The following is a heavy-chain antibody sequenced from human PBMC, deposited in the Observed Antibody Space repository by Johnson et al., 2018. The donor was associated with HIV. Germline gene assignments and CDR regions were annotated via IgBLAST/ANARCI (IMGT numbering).Heavy chain of an antibody. V-gene: IGHV3-33*06. D-gene: IGHD1-20*01. CDR2: IWYDGSNK. CDR3: AKDSMGFNWNQFEAFDM. Sequence: QVQLVESGGGVVQPGRSLRINCEVSEFTFMNYAMHWVRQAAGKGLEWVALIWYDGSNKYYADSVKGRFTISRDNSKNTLYLQMNSLRGEDTAVYYCAKDSMGFNWNQFEAFDMWGQGTMVTVSS. CDR1: EFTFMNYA. J-gene: IGHJ3*02.